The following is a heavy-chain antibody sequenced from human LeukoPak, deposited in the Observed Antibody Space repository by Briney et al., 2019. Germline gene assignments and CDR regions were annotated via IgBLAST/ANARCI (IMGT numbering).Heavy chain of an antibody. Sequence: GGSLRLSCAASGFRVSSNYMNWVRQAPGKGLEWVSVIYSGGSTDYADSVKGRFTISRDNSKNTLYLQMNSLRAEDTAVYYCARGQGSRYCTNGVCYWFDPWGQGTLVTVSS. CDR2: IYSGGST. D-gene: IGHD2-8*01. J-gene: IGHJ5*02. CDR3: ARGQGSRYCTNGVCYWFDP. V-gene: IGHV3-53*01. CDR1: GFRVSSNY.